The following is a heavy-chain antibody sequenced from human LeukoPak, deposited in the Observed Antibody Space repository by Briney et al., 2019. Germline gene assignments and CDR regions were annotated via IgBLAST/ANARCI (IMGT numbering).Heavy chain of an antibody. CDR3: AYLIAAAGVDY. CDR1: GLTFSNYE. Sequence: GGSLRLSCAASGLTFSNYEMNWVRQAPGKGLEWVSYIGTSGSTIHYADSVKGRFTISRDNAKNSLYLQMNSLRAEDTAVYYCAYLIAAAGVDYWGQGTLVTVCS. J-gene: IGHJ4*02. CDR2: IGTSGSTI. D-gene: IGHD6-13*01. V-gene: IGHV3-48*03.